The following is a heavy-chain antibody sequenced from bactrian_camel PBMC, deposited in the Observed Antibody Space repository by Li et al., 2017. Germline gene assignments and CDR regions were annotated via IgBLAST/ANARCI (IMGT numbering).Heavy chain of an antibody. Sequence: VQLVESGGDSVQTGGSLKLSCAATGFIFNKCAMGWYRQAPGQEREGVAAIYSSDGSAIYGDSAKGRFTISQDNASKTVVLQMNSLKPEDTAMYHCAVYDAYAGRCSFREDVYDYWGRGTQVTVS. J-gene: IGHJ4*01. CDR3: AVYDAYAGRCSFREDVYDY. V-gene: IGHV3S53*01. CDR1: GFIFNKCA. CDR2: IYSSDGSA. D-gene: IGHD4*01.